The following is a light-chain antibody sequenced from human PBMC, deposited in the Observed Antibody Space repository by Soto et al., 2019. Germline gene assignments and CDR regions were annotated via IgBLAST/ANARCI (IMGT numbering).Light chain of an antibody. CDR3: QQYNNWPLT. J-gene: IGKJ1*01. V-gene: IGKV3-15*01. Sequence: EIVMTQSPATLSVSPGERATLSCRASQSVSSNLAWYQQKPGQAPRLLIYAVSTRATGIPARFSGSGSGTEFTLTISSLQSEDFAVYYCQQYNNWPLTFGQGTKVEI. CDR2: AVS. CDR1: QSVSSN.